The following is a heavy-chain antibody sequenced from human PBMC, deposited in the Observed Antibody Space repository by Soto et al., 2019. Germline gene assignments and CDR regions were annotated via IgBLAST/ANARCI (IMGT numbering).Heavy chain of an antibody. D-gene: IGHD1-1*01. J-gene: IGHJ4*02. V-gene: IGHV1-18*01. CDR1: GYGFTTYG. CDR3: GRGGYGDY. Sequence: QIHLVQSGAEVKKPGASVKVSCKGSGYGFTTYGITWVRQAPGQGLEWMAWISAHNGNTNYAQKLQGRVTVTRDTSTGTAYMELRSLRSDDTAVYYWGRGGYGDYWGQGALVTVSS. CDR2: ISAHNGNT.